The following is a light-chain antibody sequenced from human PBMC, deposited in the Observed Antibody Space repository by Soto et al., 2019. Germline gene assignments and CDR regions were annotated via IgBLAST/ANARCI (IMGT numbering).Light chain of an antibody. J-gene: IGKJ5*01. CDR2: GAS. Sequence: EIVMTQSPGTLSVSPGERATLSCRASQSVSDRVVWYQQKSGQAPRLLIYGASTRATGIPARFSGSGSGTEFTLTISNLQSEDFALYYCQHYFNWPYTFGQGTRLEIK. CDR3: QHYFNWPYT. V-gene: IGKV3-15*01. CDR1: QSVSDR.